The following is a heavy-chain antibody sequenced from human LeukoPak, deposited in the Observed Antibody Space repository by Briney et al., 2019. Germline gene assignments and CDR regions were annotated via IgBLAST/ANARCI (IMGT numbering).Heavy chain of an antibody. Sequence: SETLSLTCTVSGYTISSGCHWGWIRQPPGKGLEWIGSIYHSGSTYYNPSLKSRVTISVDTSNNQFSLKLSSVTAADTAVYYCARVRRVPAAGTDYWGQGTLVTVSS. CDR1: GYTISSGCH. J-gene: IGHJ4*02. V-gene: IGHV4-38-2*02. CDR3: ARVRRVPAAGTDY. D-gene: IGHD6-13*01. CDR2: IYHSGST.